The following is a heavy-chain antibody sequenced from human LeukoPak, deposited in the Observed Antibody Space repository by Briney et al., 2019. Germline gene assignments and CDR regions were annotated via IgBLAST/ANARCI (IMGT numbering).Heavy chain of an antibody. CDR1: GGSFSDFY. D-gene: IGHD6-13*01. Sequence: SETLSLTCAVSGGSFSDFYWGWIRQSPGEGLEWIGEINHSGTTNYNPSVKSRVTISVDTSKSQFSLNLTPVTAADTAVYFCARAGYSSSWYTGRYINYWGQGTLVTVSS. V-gene: IGHV4-34*01. CDR3: ARAGYSSSWYTGRYINY. J-gene: IGHJ4*02. CDR2: INHSGTT.